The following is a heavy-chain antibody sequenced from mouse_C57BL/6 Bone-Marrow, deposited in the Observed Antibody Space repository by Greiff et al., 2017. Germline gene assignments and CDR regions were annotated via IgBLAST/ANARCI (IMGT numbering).Heavy chain of an antibody. CDR2: INPNNGGT. J-gene: IGHJ3*01. Sequence: EVQLQQSGPELVKPGASVKISCKASGYTFTDYYMNWVKQSHGKSLEWIGDINPNNGGTSYNQKFKGKATLTVDKSSSTAYMELRSLTSEDSAVYYCARAHYYGSSYPFAYWGQGTLVTASA. V-gene: IGHV1-26*01. D-gene: IGHD1-1*01. CDR1: GYTFTDYY. CDR3: ARAHYYGSSYPFAY.